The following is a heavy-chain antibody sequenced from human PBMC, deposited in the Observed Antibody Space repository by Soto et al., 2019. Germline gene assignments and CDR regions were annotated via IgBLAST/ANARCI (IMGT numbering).Heavy chain of an antibody. V-gene: IGHV1-69*12. D-gene: IGHD1-26*01. J-gene: IGHJ4*02. CDR3: AGAVGAACDY. CDR1: GGTFSSYA. Sequence: QVQLGQSGAELKKPGSSVKVSCKASGGTFSSYAISWVRQAHGQGLEWMGGIIPIFGTANYAQKLQGRVTITAEESTGKAYIERRSLRSDDTSVYYCAGAVGAACDYCGQGTLVPVSS. CDR2: IIPIFGTA.